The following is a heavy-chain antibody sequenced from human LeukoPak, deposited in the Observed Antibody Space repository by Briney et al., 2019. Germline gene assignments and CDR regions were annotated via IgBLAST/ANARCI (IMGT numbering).Heavy chain of an antibody. CDR1: GGSTGSDY. CDR2: VYYSGVT. Sequence: PSETLSLTCTVSGGSTGSDYWSWIRQPPGKGLEWIAYVYYSGVTSYNPSLKSRVAISIDTSKNQFSLNLSSVTAADTAVYYCARLSLHCSAGSCYRGAFDSWGQGTLVTVSS. V-gene: IGHV4-59*08. J-gene: IGHJ4*02. CDR3: ARLSLHCSAGSCYRGAFDS. D-gene: IGHD2-15*01.